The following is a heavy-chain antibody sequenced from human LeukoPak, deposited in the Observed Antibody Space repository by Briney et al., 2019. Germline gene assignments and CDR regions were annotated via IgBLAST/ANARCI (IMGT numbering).Heavy chain of an antibody. D-gene: IGHD6-13*01. CDR2: IYSGGST. J-gene: IGHJ4*02. V-gene: IGHV3-66*01. CDR3: ARIYPRLAAAGN. Sequence: VQPGGSLRLSCAASGFTVSSNYMSWVRQAPGKGLEWVSVIYSGGSTYYADSVKGRFTISRDNSKNTLYLQMNSLRADDTAVYYCARIYPRLAAAGNWGQGTLVTVSS. CDR1: GFTVSSNY.